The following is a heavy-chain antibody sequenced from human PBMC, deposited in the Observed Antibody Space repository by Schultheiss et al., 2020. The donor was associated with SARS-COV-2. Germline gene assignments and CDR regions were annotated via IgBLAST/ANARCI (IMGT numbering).Heavy chain of an antibody. CDR2: IYYSGST. Sequence: SETLSLTCTVSGGSISSYYWSWIRQPPGKGLEWIGYIYYSGSTNYNPSLKSRVTISVDTSKNQFSLKLSSVTAADTAVYSCASTYYDFWSGRNEGAGFDYWGQGTLVTVSS. CDR1: GGSISSYY. V-gene: IGHV4-59*12. CDR3: ASTYYDFWSGRNEGAGFDY. J-gene: IGHJ4*02. D-gene: IGHD3-3*01.